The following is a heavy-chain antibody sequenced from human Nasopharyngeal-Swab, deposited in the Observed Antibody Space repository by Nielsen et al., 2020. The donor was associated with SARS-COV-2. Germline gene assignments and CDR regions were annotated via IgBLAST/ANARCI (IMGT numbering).Heavy chain of an antibody. CDR2: ISHDGSKK. CDR1: GFTFSSYA. CDR3: AGCQGRYYYYGMDV. J-gene: IGHJ6*02. V-gene: IGHV3-30*14. Sequence: GGSLRLSCAAYGFTFSSYARNWVRQAPGRGLEWVAVISHDGSKKYDAASVRGRFTISRDNSKTTLYLQMNSRRAEDTAVYYCAGCQGRYYYYGMDVWGQGTTVTVSS.